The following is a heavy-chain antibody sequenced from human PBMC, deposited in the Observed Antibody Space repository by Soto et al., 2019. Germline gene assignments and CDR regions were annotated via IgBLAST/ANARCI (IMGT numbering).Heavy chain of an antibody. CDR3: AHKGYGDAPLDY. J-gene: IGHJ4*02. CDR1: GFSLSTSGVG. D-gene: IGHD4-17*01. CDR2: IYSDDSK. V-gene: IGHV2-5*02. Sequence: QITLKESGPALVKPTQPLTLTCTFSGFSLSTSGVGVGWIRQPPGKALEWLAVIYSDDSKHYSPSLECRLTITKDTSKNQVVLTITNMDPVDTAAYFCAHKGYGDAPLDYWGQGTLVNVSS.